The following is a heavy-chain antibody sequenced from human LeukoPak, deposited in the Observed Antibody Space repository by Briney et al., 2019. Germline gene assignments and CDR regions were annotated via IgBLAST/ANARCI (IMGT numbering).Heavy chain of an antibody. D-gene: IGHD6-13*01. CDR3: ARASSSWYPVDY. CDR1: GFTFSSYG. Sequence: SGGSLRLSCAASGFTFSSYGMHWVRQAPGKGLEWVAFIRYDGSNKYYADSVKGRFTISRDNSKNTLYLQMNSLRAEDTAVYYCARASSSWYPVDYWGQGTLVTVSS. J-gene: IGHJ4*02. CDR2: IRYDGSNK. V-gene: IGHV3-30*02.